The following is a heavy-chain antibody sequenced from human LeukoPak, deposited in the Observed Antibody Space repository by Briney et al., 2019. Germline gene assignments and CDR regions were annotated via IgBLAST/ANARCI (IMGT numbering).Heavy chain of an antibody. D-gene: IGHD1-26*01. Sequence: SSETLSLTCTVSGGSISSSSYYWGWIRQPPWKGLEWIGSIYYSGSTYYNPSLKSRVTISVDTSKNQFSLKLSSVTAADTAVYYCARLRIVGATIDYWGQGTLVTVSS. CDR3: ARLRIVGATIDY. V-gene: IGHV4-39*01. CDR2: IYYSGST. CDR1: GGSISSSSYY. J-gene: IGHJ4*02.